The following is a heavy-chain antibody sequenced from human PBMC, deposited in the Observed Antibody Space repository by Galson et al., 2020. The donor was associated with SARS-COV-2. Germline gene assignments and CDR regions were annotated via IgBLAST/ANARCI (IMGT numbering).Heavy chain of an antibody. Sequence: TGGSLRLSCAASGFTFTHYAMHWLRQAPGQGLEWAALISYDGSNTYYADSVKGRFTISRDDSRNTLFLQMNSLRAEDTALYYCAREITGYYPAVGGQGTLVIVSS. CDR1: GFTFTHYA. V-gene: IGHV3-30-3*01. J-gene: IGHJ4*01. CDR3: AREITGYYPAV. D-gene: IGHD3-9*01. CDR2: ISYDGSNT.